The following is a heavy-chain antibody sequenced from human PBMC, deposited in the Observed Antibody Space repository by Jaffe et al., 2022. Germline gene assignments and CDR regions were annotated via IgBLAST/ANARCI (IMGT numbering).Heavy chain of an antibody. Sequence: EGQLVESGGGLVQPGGSLRLSCAASGFTFSRYSMSWVRQAPGKGLEWVSYITTPGSIIYYADSVKGRFTISRDNAKNSLYLQMNSLRGEDTAVYYCARDKEQWLVPRYLDSWGQGTLVTVSS. D-gene: IGHD6-19*01. CDR3: ARDKEQWLVPRYLDS. CDR1: GFTFSRYS. J-gene: IGHJ4*02. CDR2: ITTPGSII. V-gene: IGHV3-48*01.